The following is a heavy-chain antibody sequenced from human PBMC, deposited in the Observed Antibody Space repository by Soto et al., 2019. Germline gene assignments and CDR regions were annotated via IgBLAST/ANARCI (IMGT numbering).Heavy chain of an antibody. CDR2: IERDDDDK. D-gene: IGHD4-17*01. V-gene: IGHV2-70*13. J-gene: IGHJ6*02. CDR3: ARSIRGPRRFNGMDV. Sequence: SCPTLVNPTETLTLTCTFSGFSLTSPGMCVSWIRQSPGKALEWLALIERDDDDKYYSTSLKTRLTISKDTRKNQVVLTMANMEPADAATYYCARSIRGPRRFNGMDVWGQGTTVTVYS. CDR1: GFSLTSPGMC.